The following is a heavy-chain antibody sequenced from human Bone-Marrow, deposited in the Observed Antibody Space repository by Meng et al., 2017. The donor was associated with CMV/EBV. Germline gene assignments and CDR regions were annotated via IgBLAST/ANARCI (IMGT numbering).Heavy chain of an antibody. V-gene: IGHV1-46*01. CDR1: GYTFTSYY. CDR3: ARGGVVPAATPQP. CDR2: INPSGGST. J-gene: IGHJ1*01. Sequence: ASVKVSCKASGYTFTSYYMHWVRQAPGQGLEWMGIINPSGGSTSYAQKFQGRVTMTRDTSISTAYLELSRLRSDDTAVYYCARGGVVPAATPQPWGQGTPVTVSS. D-gene: IGHD2-2*01.